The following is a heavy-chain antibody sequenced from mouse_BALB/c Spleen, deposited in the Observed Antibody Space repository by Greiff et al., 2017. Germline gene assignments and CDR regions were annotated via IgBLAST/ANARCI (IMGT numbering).Heavy chain of an antibody. CDR1: GFNIKDYY. J-gene: IGHJ2*01. D-gene: IGHD1-1*01. CDR2: IDPENGNT. V-gene: IGHV14-1*02. Sequence: VQLQQSGAELVRPGASVKLSCKASGFNIKDYYMHWVKQRPEQGLEWIGWIDPENGNTIYDPKFQGKASITADTSSNTAYLQLSSLTSEDTAVYYCASSYSGSSFDYGGKGTTLTVSS. CDR3: ASSYSGSSFDY.